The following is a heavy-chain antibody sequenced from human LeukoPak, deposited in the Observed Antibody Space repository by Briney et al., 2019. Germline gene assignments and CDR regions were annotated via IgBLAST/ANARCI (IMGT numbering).Heavy chain of an antibody. CDR2: INPSCCST. CDR1: VYTFSIFY. V-gene: IGHV1-46*01. J-gene: IGHJ6*02. D-gene: IGHD3-3*01. CDR3: ARDDTPITLFGVATRDYYYYYGMDV. Sequence: ASVRVSCGSSVYTFSIFYVQWVRESSGRGLVGVGIINPSCCSTSYAEKLEGRVTMSTDTSTSTVYMELSSLRSEDTAVYYCARDDTPITLFGVATRDYYYYYGMDVWGQGPTVTVSS.